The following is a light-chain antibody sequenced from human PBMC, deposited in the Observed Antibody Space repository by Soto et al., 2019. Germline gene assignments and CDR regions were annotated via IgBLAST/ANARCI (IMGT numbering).Light chain of an antibody. J-gene: IGKJ5*01. Sequence: EIVMTQSPATLSLSPGERATLSWMASPSVSSNLAWYQQKPGQAPRLLIYGASTRATGIPARFSGSWSGTECTLTISSLQSEDVAVYYCQQDYNLPITFGEGTRLEIK. V-gene: IGKV3-15*01. CDR3: QQDYNLPIT. CDR1: PSVSSN. CDR2: GAS.